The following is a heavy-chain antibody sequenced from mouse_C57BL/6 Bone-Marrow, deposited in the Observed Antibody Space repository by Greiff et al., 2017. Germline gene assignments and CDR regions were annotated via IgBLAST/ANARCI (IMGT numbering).Heavy chain of an antibody. CDR2: IDPSDSYT. D-gene: IGHD1-1*01. Sequence: QVQLQQPGAELVKPGASVKLSCKASGYTFTSYWMQWVKQRPGQGLEWIGEIDPSDSYTNYNQKFKGKATLTVDTSSSTAYMQLSSLTSDDSAVYYCARRYYGSTSWFAYWGQGTLVTVSA. J-gene: IGHJ3*01. CDR3: ARRYYGSTSWFAY. V-gene: IGHV1-50*01. CDR1: GYTFTSYW.